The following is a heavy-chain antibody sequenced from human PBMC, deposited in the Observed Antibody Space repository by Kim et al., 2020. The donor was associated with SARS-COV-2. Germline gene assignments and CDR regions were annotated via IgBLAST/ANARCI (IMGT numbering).Heavy chain of an antibody. V-gene: IGHV3-30*18. J-gene: IGHJ6*02. D-gene: IGHD3-3*01. CDR2: ISYDGSNK. CDR1: GFTFSSYG. Sequence: GGSLRLSCAASGFTFSSYGMHWVRQAPGKGLEWVAVISYDGSNKYYADSVKGRFTISRDNSKNTLCLQMNSLRAEDTAVYYCAKDMYYDFWSGYSADVWGQGTTVTVSS. CDR3: AKDMYYDFWSGYSADV.